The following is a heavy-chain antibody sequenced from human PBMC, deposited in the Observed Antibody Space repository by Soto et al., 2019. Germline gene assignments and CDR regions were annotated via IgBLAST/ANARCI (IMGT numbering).Heavy chain of an antibody. J-gene: IGHJ6*03. V-gene: IGHV3-11*01. D-gene: IGHD4-17*01. Sequence: GGSLRLSCAASGFTFSDYYMSWIRQAPGKGLEWVSYISSSGSTIYYADSVKGRFTISRDNAKNSLYLQMNSLRAEDTAVYYCAGPTVTTKNYYYYYMDVWGKGTTVTVSS. CDR1: GFTFSDYY. CDR3: AGPTVTTKNYYYYYMDV. CDR2: ISSSGSTI.